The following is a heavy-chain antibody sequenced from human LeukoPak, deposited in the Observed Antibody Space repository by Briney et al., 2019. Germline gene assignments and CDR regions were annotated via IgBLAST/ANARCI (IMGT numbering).Heavy chain of an antibody. D-gene: IGHD2-2*02. V-gene: IGHV1-69*13. CDR1: GGTFSSYA. Sequence: VASVKVSCKASGGTFSSYAISWVRQAPGQGLEWMGGIIPIFGTANYAQKFQGRVTITADESTSTAYMELSSLRSEDTAVYYCAREVVVPAAIRGLVDYFDYWGQGTLVTVSS. CDR3: AREVVVPAAIRGLVDYFDY. CDR2: IIPIFGTA. J-gene: IGHJ4*02.